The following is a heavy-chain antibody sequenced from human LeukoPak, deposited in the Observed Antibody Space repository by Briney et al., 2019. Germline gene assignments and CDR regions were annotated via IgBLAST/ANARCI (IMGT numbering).Heavy chain of an antibody. V-gene: IGHV1-2*02. D-gene: IGHD2-21*02. J-gene: IGHJ6*03. Sequence: GASVKVSCKVSGYTLTELSMHWVRQAPGQGLEWMGWINPNSGGTNYAQKFQGRVTMTRDTSISTAYMELSRLRSDDTAVYYCARGRYCGGDCYRVYYYYYMDVWGRGTTVTVSS. CDR2: INPNSGGT. CDR1: GYTLTELS. CDR3: ARGRYCGGDCYRVYYYYYMDV.